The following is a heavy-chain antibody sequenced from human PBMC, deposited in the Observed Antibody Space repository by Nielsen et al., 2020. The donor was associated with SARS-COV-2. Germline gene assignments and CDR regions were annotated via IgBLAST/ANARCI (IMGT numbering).Heavy chain of an antibody. CDR2: IYTSGST. V-gene: IGHV4-4*07. J-gene: IGHJ4*02. D-gene: IGHD3-10*01. CDR1: GGSISSYY. Sequence: SETLSLTCTVSGGSISSYYWSWIRQPAGKGLEWIGRIYTSGSTNYNPSLKSRVTMSVDTSKNQFSLKLSSVTAADTAVYYCARTYGSGSSQLPVDYWGQGTLVTVSS. CDR3: ARTYGSGSSQLPVDY.